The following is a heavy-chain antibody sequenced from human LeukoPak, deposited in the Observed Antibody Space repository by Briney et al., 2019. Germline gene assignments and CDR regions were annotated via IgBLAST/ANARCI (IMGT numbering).Heavy chain of an antibody. CDR1: GYTFTSYD. CDR2: MNPNSGNS. Sequence: ASVKASCKASGYTFTSYDINWVRHATGQGLEWKGWMNPNSGNSAYAQKFQGTVTMTRNTIISTAYMELSSLRSENTAVYYCARSVYYYDSSGYYSNTFDPWGQGTLVTVSS. V-gene: IGHV1-8*01. CDR3: ARSVYYYDSSGYYSNTFDP. J-gene: IGHJ5*02. D-gene: IGHD3-22*01.